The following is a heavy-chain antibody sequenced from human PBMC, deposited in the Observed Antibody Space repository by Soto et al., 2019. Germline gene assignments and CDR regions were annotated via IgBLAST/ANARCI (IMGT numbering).Heavy chain of an antibody. Sequence: QVQLVESGGGVVQPGGSLRLSCAASGFTFSTYKMHWVRQAPGKGLEWVAVVFYDGNNRCYSDSVKGRFTISRNNSKNTLYLQMNSLRIEDKDIYFCATEEDYRAFDYWGQGSLVTDSS. CDR1: GFTFSTYK. V-gene: IGHV3-30*03. D-gene: IGHD4-17*01. CDR3: ATEEDYRAFDY. J-gene: IGHJ4*02. CDR2: VFYDGNNR.